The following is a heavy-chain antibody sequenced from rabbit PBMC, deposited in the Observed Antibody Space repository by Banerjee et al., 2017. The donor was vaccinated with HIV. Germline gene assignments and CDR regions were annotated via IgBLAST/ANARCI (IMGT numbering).Heavy chain of an antibody. Sequence: QEQLEESGGDLVKPEGSLTLTCTASGFSFSSSYYMCWVRQAPGKGLEWIGCIGAGSSGNTYYASWAKGRFTISKTSSTTVTLQMTSLTAADTATYFCARDRNIYVYSSGSGYYTYGMDLWGPGTLVTVS. J-gene: IGHJ6*01. CDR3: ARDRNIYVYSSGSGYYTYGMDL. V-gene: IGHV1S45*01. D-gene: IGHD1-1*01. CDR2: IGAGSSGNT. CDR1: GFSFSSSYY.